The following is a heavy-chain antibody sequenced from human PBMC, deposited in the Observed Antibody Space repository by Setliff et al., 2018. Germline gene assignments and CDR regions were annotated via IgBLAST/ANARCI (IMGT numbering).Heavy chain of an antibody. V-gene: IGHV3-21*01. D-gene: IGHD3-22*01. CDR2: TGRPGGRN. CDR1: GFPFSSYS. Sequence: SLKISCAASGFPFSSYSMSWVRQVPGKGLEWVSSTGRPGGRNFYADSVKGRFTISRDNAQNSLYLQMNSLRAEDTAVYYCARVGRVGYYESFQYWGQGTLVTVSS. CDR3: ARVGRVGYYESFQY. J-gene: IGHJ1*01.